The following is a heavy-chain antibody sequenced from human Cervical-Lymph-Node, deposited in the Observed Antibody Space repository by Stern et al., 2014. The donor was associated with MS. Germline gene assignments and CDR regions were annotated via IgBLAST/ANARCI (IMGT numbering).Heavy chain of an antibody. Sequence: QVQLVESGGGVVQPGRSLRLSCAASGFTLTSYALHWVRQAPGKGLAWVAAISYDGTDKYYANSVKGRFTISRDNSKNTLDLQMNSIRPEDTAVYYCARVWTTFSVHYYYGMDVWGQGTTVTVSS. D-gene: IGHD2/OR15-2a*01. CDR3: ARVWTTFSVHYYYGMDV. CDR1: GFTLTSYA. V-gene: IGHV3-30*01. CDR2: ISYDGTDK. J-gene: IGHJ6*02.